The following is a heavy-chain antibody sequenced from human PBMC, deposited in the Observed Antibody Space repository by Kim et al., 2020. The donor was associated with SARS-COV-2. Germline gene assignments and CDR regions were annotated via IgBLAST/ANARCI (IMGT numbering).Heavy chain of an antibody. V-gene: IGHV4-39*01. D-gene: IGHD3-22*01. J-gene: IGHJ3*02. CDR3: ARHWDDSSNKVAFDI. Sequence: PSHKSRVPISVDTSKNQFSLKLSSVTAADTAVYYCARHWDDSSNKVAFDIWGQGTMVTVSS.